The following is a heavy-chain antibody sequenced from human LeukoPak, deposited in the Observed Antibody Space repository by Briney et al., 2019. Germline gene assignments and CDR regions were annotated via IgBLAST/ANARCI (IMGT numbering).Heavy chain of an antibody. J-gene: IGHJ1*01. CDR2: IYSGGST. CDR3: AKKVVVGATSPYSDFQD. D-gene: IGHD1-26*01. V-gene: IGHV3-53*01. Sequence: GGSLRLSCAASGLTVSSNYMSWVRQAPGKGLEWVSVIYSGGSTYYADSVKGRFTISRDNSKNTLYLQMNSLRAEDTAVYYCAKKVVVGATSPYSDFQDWGQGTLVTVSS. CDR1: GLTVSSNY.